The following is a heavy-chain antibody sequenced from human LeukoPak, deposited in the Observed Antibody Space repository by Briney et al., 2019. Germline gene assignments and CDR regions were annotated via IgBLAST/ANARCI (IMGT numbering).Heavy chain of an antibody. J-gene: IGHJ3*02. D-gene: IGHD6-19*01. Sequence: PSDTLSLTCTVSGYSITSNNCWGWIRQPPGKGLEWIGYIFYNGGAYYNTSLNSRVTMSIDASKNQFSLKLRSVTAVDTAMYYCVRNQAEASNHGAMDIWGQGTMVTVSS. CDR3: VRNQAEASNHGAMDI. V-gene: IGHV4-28*01. CDR1: GYSITSNNC. CDR2: IFYNGGA.